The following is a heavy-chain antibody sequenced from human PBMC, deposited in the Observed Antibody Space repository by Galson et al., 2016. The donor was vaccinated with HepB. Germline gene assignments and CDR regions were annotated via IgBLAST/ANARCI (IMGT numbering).Heavy chain of an antibody. CDR1: GFSLSPSGVG. CDR3: ARWFGQYYFDF. CDR2: IYWDDDK. V-gene: IGHV2-5*02. J-gene: IGHJ4*02. D-gene: IGHD3-10*01. Sequence: PALVKPTQTLTLTCTLSGFSLSPSGVGVAWIRQPPGKALEWLALIYWDDDKRYSPSLKSRLTITKDPSKNQVVLTMTNMDHVDTGTYYCARWFGQYYFDFWGQGTLVTVSS.